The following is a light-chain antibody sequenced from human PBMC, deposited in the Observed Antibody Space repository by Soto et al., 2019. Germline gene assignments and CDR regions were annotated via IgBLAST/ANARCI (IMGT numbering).Light chain of an antibody. CDR3: GTWDTSLSAGV. CDR1: SSNIGNNY. Sequence: QSVWTQPPSVSTAPGQKVSISCSGSSSNIGNNYVSWYQQFPGTAPKLLIYDNNKRPSGIPDRFSGSASGTSATLGITGLQTGDEADYYCGTWDTSLSAGVFGGGTKLTFL. V-gene: IGLV1-51*01. J-gene: IGLJ2*01. CDR2: DNN.